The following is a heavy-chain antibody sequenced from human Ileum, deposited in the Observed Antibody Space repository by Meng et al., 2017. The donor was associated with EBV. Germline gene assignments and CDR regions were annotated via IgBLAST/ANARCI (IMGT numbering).Heavy chain of an antibody. CDR1: GGSFSGYY. D-gene: IGHD4-17*01. CDR3: ARYRLQNDYGDQLYYFDY. Sequence: QVQLQQWVAGLLKPSEALSLTGSVHGGSFSGYYWSWIRQPPGKGLEWIGEINHSGSTNYNPSLKSRVNISLDTSKNQFSLKLSSVTAADTAVYYCARYRLQNDYGDQLYYFDYLGQGTLVTVSA. J-gene: IGHJ4*02. CDR2: INHSGST. V-gene: IGHV4-34*01.